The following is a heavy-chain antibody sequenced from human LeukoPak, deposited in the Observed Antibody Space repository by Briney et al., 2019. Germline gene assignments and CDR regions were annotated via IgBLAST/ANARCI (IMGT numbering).Heavy chain of an antibody. J-gene: IGHJ4*02. CDR3: AKDFGYGDCFDY. V-gene: IGHV3-30*18. D-gene: IGHD4-17*01. CDR2: MSYDGTHK. Sequence: PGGSLRLSCAASGFTSSNYGLHWVRQAPGKGLEWVAFMSYDGTHKYYSDSVRGRFTISRDNSKNTLLLQMNSLRSEDTAVYFCAKDFGYGDCFDYWGQGTLVTVSS. CDR1: GFTSSNYG.